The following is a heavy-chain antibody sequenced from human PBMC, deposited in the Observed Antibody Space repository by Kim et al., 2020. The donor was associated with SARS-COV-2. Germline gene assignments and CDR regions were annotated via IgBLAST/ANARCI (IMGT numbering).Heavy chain of an antibody. CDR3: ARASRDNWNWASVFDY. Sequence: SVESRIIINPDTSKNQFSLQLNSVTPEDTAVYYCARASRDNWNWASVFDYWGQGTLVTVSS. V-gene: IGHV6-1*01. J-gene: IGHJ4*02. D-gene: IGHD1-7*01.